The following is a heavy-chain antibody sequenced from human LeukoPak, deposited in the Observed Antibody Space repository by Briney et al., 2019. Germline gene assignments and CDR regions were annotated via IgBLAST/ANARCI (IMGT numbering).Heavy chain of an antibody. V-gene: IGHV4-39*07. CDR1: GGSISSSSCY. D-gene: IGHD3-22*01. Sequence: SETLSLTCTVSGGSISSSSCYWGWIRQPPGKGLEWIGSIYYSGSTYYNPSLKSRVTMSVDTSKNQFSLKLSSVTAADTAVYYCARDPTWVYSSGYYDDYWGQGTLVTVSA. CDR2: IYYSGST. J-gene: IGHJ4*02. CDR3: ARDPTWVYSSGYYDDY.